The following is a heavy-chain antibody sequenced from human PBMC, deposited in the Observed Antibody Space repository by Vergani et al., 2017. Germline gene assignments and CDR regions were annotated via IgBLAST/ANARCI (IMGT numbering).Heavy chain of an antibody. J-gene: IGHJ4*02. CDR3: ARGDYGILTGYRY. V-gene: IGHV1-46*03. Sequence: QVQLVQSGAEVKKSGASVKVSCKTSGYTFSNYYMPWVRQAPGQGLEWMGIINPSGGHTNYAQKFQGRVTMTRDTSTSTVYMKLSSLRSEDTAIYYCARGDYGILTGYRYWGQGTLVTVSA. D-gene: IGHD3-9*01. CDR1: GYTFSNYY. CDR2: INPSGGHT.